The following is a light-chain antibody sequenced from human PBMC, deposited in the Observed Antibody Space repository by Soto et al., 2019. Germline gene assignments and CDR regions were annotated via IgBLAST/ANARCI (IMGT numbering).Light chain of an antibody. J-gene: IGLJ2*01. Sequence: QSALTQPRSVSGSPGQSVTISCTGTSSDVGAYNYVSWYQQHPGKGPKLMIYDVSKWASGVPDRFSGSKSGNTASLTISGLQAEDEADYYCSSYGGSNIYVGFGGGTKLTVL. CDR2: DVS. V-gene: IGLV2-11*01. CDR1: SSDVGAYNY. CDR3: SSYGGSNIYVG.